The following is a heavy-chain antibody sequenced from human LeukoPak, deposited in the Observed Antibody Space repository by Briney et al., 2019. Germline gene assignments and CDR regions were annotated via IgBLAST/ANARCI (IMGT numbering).Heavy chain of an antibody. CDR2: IYYSGST. Sequence: SETLSLTSTVSGGSISSYYWSWIRQPPGKGLEWIGYIYYSGSTNYNPSLKSRVTISVDTSKNQFSLKLSSVTASDTAVYYWARDQSGYSSGWDNWGQGTLVTVSS. CDR1: GGSISSYY. CDR3: ARDQSGYSSGWDN. V-gene: IGHV4-59*01. J-gene: IGHJ4*02. D-gene: IGHD6-19*01.